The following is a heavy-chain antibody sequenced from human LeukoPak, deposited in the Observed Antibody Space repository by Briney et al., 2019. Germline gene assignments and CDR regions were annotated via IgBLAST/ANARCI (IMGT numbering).Heavy chain of an antibody. CDR2: ISGSGGST. V-gene: IGHV3-23*01. CDR3: ANYDILTGCFDY. D-gene: IGHD3-9*01. J-gene: IGHJ4*02. Sequence: GGSLRLSCAASGFTVSSNYMSWVRQAPGKGLEWVSAISGSGGSTYYADSVKGRFTISRDNSKNTLYLQMNSLRAEDTAVYYCANYDILTGCFDYWGQGTLVTVSP. CDR1: GFTVSSNY.